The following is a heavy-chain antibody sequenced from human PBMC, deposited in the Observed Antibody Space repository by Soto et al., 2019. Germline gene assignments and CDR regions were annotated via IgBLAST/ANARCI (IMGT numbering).Heavy chain of an antibody. CDR2: LFYSGNT. D-gene: IGHD3-22*01. V-gene: IGHV4-30-4*01. Sequence: QVRLQESGPGLVKPSQTLSLTCTVSGGSISNGDFYWSWIRQPPGKGLEWIGYLFYSGNTYYNPSLKSRVTISVDTSKNQFSLKLTSVTAADTAVYFCARGHYYDKSTYYYFDYWGQGTLVPVSS. CDR3: ARGHYYDKSTYYYFDY. CDR1: GGSISNGDFY. J-gene: IGHJ4*02.